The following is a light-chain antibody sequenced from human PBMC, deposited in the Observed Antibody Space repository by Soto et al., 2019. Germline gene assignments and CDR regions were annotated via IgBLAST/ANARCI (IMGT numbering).Light chain of an antibody. CDR1: QSVSGW. J-gene: IGKJ1*01. Sequence: IRMNQSPATLSVSDGDTVTXTCRASQSVSGWLAWYQQKPGEAPKLLIYKASTLKSGVPSRFSGRGSGTEFTLTISSLQPDDFATYYSEHYNSYSEAFGQGTKVDIK. CDR2: KAS. CDR3: EHYNSYSEA. V-gene: IGKV1-5*03.